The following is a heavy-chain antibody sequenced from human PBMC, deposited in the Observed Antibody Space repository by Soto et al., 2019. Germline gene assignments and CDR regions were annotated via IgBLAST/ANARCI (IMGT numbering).Heavy chain of an antibody. CDR2: ISAYNGNT. J-gene: IGHJ4*02. CDR3: ARVVGIVGGKDY. V-gene: IGHV1-18*04. Sequence: GASVKLCCKESGYTFTSYYMHWVRQAPGQGLEWMGWISAYNGNTNYAQKLQGRVTMTTDTSTSTAYMELRSLRSDDTAVYYCARVVGIVGGKDYWGQGTLVTVSS. D-gene: IGHD1-26*01. CDR1: GYTFTSYY.